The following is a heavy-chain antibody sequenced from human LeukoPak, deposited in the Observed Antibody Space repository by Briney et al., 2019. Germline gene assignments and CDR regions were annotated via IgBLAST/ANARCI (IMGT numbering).Heavy chain of an antibody. J-gene: IGHJ6*03. CDR1: GGTFSSYA. Sequence: GASVKVSCKASGGTFSSYAISWVRQAPGQELEWMGGIIPIFGTANYAQKFQGRVTITTDKSTSTAYMELSSLRSEDTAVYYCAIPTASIAAQGYYYYYMDVWGKGTTVTVSS. CDR3: AIPTASIAAQGYYYYYMDV. CDR2: IIPIFGTA. D-gene: IGHD6-6*01. V-gene: IGHV1-69*05.